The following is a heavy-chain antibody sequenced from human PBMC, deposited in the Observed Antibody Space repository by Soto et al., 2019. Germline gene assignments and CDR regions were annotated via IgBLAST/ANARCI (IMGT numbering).Heavy chain of an antibody. Sequence: DVQLVESGGGLVQPGGSLRVSCAASGFTFIKYCMHWVRQAPGKGLVWVSRICTDGRSATYADSVKGRFTISRDNAKNTLYLQMNSLRAEDTAIYYCARDRDDYGDYYYYGMDVWGQGTTVTVSS. CDR2: ICTDGRSA. CDR1: GFTFIKYC. CDR3: ARDRDDYGDYYYYGMDV. V-gene: IGHV3-74*01. D-gene: IGHD4-17*01. J-gene: IGHJ6*02.